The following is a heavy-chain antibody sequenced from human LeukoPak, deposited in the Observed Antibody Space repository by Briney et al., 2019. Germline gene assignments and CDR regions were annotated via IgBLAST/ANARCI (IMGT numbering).Heavy chain of an antibody. CDR1: GGSISSYH. D-gene: IGHD1-14*01. J-gene: IGHJ6*02. CDR2: IHYSGSA. V-gene: IGHV4-59*01. Sequence: SETLSLTCTVSGGSISSYHWSWIRQPPGKGLEWIGYIHYSGSANYNPSLKSRVTISVDTSKNQFSLKLSSVTAADTAVYYCARKPPGRADYGMDVWGQGTTVTVSS. CDR3: ARKPPGRADYGMDV.